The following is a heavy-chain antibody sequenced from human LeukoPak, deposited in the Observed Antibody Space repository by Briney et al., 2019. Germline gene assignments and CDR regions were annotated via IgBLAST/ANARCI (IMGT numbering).Heavy chain of an antibody. J-gene: IGHJ4*02. V-gene: IGHV4-59*05. CDR1: GFTFSSYSMN. D-gene: IGHD3-10*01. CDR2: IYYSGST. Sequence: GSLRLSCAASGFTFSSYSMNWVRQAPGKGLEWIGAIYYSGSTYYNPSLKSRVTISVDTSKNQFSLNLSSVTAADTAVYYCASVYFYDSGSLHAFDYWGQGTLVTVSS. CDR3: ASVYFYDSGSLHAFDY.